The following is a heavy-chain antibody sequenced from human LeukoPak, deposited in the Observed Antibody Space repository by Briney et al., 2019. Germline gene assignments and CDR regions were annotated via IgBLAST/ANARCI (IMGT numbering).Heavy chain of an antibody. CDR1: GFTFSRHW. D-gene: IGHD5-12*01. CDR2: INSDGSST. CDR3: KSGIVATIGDY. J-gene: IGHJ4*02. V-gene: IGHV3-74*01. Sequence: GGSLRLSCAASGFTFSRHWMHWVRQAPGKGLVWVSRINSDGSSTSYGDSVKGRFTISRDNAKNTLYLQMNSLRAEDTAVYYCKSGIVATIGDYWGQGTLVTASS.